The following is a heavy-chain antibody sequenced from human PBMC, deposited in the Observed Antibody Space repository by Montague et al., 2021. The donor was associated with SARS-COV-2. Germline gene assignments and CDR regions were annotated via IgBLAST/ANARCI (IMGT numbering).Heavy chain of an antibody. CDR1: GGSITNNIDY. Sequence: SETLSLTCTVSGGSITNNIDYWAWIRQPPGKGLEWIGSIYYTGNTYYNPSLKSRVTISVVTSKNPFTLKLSSVTAAETAVYYCARLKRYFDSSGSPSAFDFWGQGTMVTVSS. CDR2: IYYTGNT. CDR3: ARLKRYFDSSGSPSAFDF. V-gene: IGHV4-39*02. D-gene: IGHD3-22*01. J-gene: IGHJ3*01.